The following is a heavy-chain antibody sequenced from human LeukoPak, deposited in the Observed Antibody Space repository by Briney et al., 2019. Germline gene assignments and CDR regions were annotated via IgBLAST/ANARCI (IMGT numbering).Heavy chain of an antibody. CDR1: GGTFSSYA. V-gene: IGHV1-69*04. CDR2: IIPILGIA. CDR3: ARDLSWSGYPSGPDV. Sequence: GSSVTVSCKASGGTFSSYAISWVRQAPGQGLGWMGRIIPILGIANYAQKFQGRVTITADKSTSTAYMELSSLRSEDTAVYYCARDLSWSGYPSGPDVWGQGTTVTVSS. D-gene: IGHD3-3*01. J-gene: IGHJ6*02.